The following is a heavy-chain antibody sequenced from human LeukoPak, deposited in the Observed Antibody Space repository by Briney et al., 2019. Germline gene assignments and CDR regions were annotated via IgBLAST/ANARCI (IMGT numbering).Heavy chain of an antibody. CDR3: AKRGVVIRVILVGFHKEAYYFDS. D-gene: IGHD3-22*01. J-gene: IGHJ4*02. CDR1: GITLSNSG. V-gene: IGHV3-23*01. Sequence: GGSLRLSCAVSGITLSNSGMSWVRQAPGKGLEWVAGISGSGGGTTYADSVNGRFTISRDNPKNTLYLQMNSLRAEDTAVYFCAKRGVVIRVILVGFHKEAYYFDSWGQGALVTVSS. CDR2: ISGSGGGT.